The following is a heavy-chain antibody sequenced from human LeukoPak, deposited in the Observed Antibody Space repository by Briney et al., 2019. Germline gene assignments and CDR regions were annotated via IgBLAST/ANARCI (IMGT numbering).Heavy chain of an antibody. D-gene: IGHD2-2*01. J-gene: IGHJ5*02. V-gene: IGHV1-8*01. Sequence: ASVKVSCKASGYTFTSYDINWVRQATGQGLEWMGWMNPNSGNTGYAQKFQGRVTVTRNTSISTAYMELSSLRSEDTAVYYCARLVVPDTPSGDNWFDPWGQGTLVTVSS. CDR3: ARLVVPDTPSGDNWFDP. CDR1: GYTFTSYD. CDR2: MNPNSGNT.